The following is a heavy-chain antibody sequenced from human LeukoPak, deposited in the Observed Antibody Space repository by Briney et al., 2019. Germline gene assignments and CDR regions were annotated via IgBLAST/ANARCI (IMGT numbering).Heavy chain of an antibody. CDR3: TTVYCTSASCLDY. CDR1: RITFSNAW. J-gene: IGHJ4*02. CDR2: IKSKSDGGAT. Sequence: GGSLRLSCASSRITFSNAWMSWVRQAPGKGLEWVGRIKSKSDGGATDYAAPVQGRFTISRDDSKNTLHLQMNSLKIEDTAVYYCTTVYCTSASCLDYWGQGTLVTVSS. D-gene: IGHD2-2*01. V-gene: IGHV3-15*01.